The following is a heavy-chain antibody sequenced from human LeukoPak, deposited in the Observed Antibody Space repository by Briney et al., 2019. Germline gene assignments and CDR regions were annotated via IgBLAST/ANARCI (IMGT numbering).Heavy chain of an antibody. J-gene: IGHJ4*02. Sequence: ASVKVSCKASGYTFTDYYMHWVRQAPGQGLEWMGWINPNSGCTNYAQKFQGRVTMTRDTSISKAYMELSRLRSDDTAVYYCARGEGYYDSSGYLDFDYWGQGTLVTVSS. V-gene: IGHV1-2*02. CDR1: GYTFTDYY. CDR3: ARGEGYYDSSGYLDFDY. CDR2: INPNSGCT. D-gene: IGHD3-22*01.